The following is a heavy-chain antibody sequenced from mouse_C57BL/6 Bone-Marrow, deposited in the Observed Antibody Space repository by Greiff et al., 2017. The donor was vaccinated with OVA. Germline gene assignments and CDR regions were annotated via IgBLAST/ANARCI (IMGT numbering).Heavy chain of an antibody. V-gene: IGHV1-81*01. J-gene: IGHJ2*01. CDR3: ATVYFDY. CDR2: IYPRRGNT. Sequence: QVQLQQSGAALARPGASVKLSCKASGYPFTSSGISWVKQRTGQGLEWIGEIYPRRGNTYYNVKFKGKATLTADTASSTAYMELRSLTSEDSAVYFCATVYFDYWGQGTTLTGSS. CDR1: GYPFTSSG. D-gene: IGHD1-1*01.